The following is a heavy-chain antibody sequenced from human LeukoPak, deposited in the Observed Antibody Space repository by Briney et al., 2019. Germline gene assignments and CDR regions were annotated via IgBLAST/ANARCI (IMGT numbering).Heavy chain of an antibody. V-gene: IGHV3-74*01. D-gene: IGHD3-22*01. CDR1: GFTFSSYW. CDR2: INSDGSST. CDR3: ARDTPIVVVITGYYYMDV. J-gene: IGHJ6*03. Sequence: QPGGSLRLSCAASGFTFSSYWMHWVRQAPGKGLVWVSRINSDGSSTSYADSVKGRFTISRDNAKNTLYLQMNSLRAEDTAVYYCARDTPIVVVITGYYYMDVWGKGTTVTVSS.